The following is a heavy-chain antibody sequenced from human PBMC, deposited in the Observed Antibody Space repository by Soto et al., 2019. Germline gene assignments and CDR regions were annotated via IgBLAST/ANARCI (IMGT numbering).Heavy chain of an antibody. V-gene: IGHV1-8*01. CDR1: GYTFTSYD. CDR2: MNPNSGNT. J-gene: IGHJ4*02. D-gene: IGHD3-3*01. CDR3: ARDRFPYYDFWSGYYGYFDY. Sequence: ASVKVSCKASGYTFTSYDINWVRQATGQGLEWMGWMNPNSGNTGYAQKFQGRVTMTRNTSISTAYMELSSLRSDDTAVYYCARDRFPYYDFWSGYYGYFDYWGQGTQVTVSS.